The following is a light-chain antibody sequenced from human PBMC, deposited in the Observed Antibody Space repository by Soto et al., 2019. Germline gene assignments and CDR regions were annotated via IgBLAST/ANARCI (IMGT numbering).Light chain of an antibody. J-gene: IGLJ1*01. Sequence: QSALTQPASVSGSPGQSITISCTGTSSDVGTYDYVSWYQHHPGKAPKLMIYDVTNRPSGVSNRFSGSKSGNTASLTISGLQADDEADYYCSSHTISSALQVFGTGTKVTVL. CDR1: SSDVGTYDY. CDR2: DVT. V-gene: IGLV2-14*01. CDR3: SSHTISSALQV.